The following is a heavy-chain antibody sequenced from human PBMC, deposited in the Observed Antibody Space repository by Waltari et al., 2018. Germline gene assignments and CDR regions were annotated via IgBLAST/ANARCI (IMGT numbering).Heavy chain of an antibody. J-gene: IGHJ4*01. V-gene: IGHV3-7*01. CDR3: ARALWLPDFGY. D-gene: IGHD5-12*01. Sequence: EVQLVDSGRALVQPGGSLRPSCAASGFTLSSYWMGWVRQSPGKGLEWVANIKQDGSEKYYVDSVKSRLTISRDNAKNSLYLQMNSQRAEDTAVYYCARALWLPDFGYWGQGTLVTVSS. CDR2: IKQDGSEK. CDR1: GFTLSSYW.